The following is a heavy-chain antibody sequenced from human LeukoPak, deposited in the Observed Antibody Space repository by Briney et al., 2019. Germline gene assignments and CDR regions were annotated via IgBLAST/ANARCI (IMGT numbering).Heavy chain of an antibody. V-gene: IGHV3-23*01. D-gene: IGHD3-22*01. J-gene: IGHJ4*02. CDR3: AEGGYYDSSGYYGY. Sequence: GGSLRLSCAPSGFTFSSYAMSWVRQAPGKGLEWVSAISGSGGSTYYADSVKGRFTISRDNSKNTLYLQMNSLRAEDTAVYYCAEGGYYDSSGYYGYWGQGTLVTVSS. CDR2: ISGSGGST. CDR1: GFTFSSYA.